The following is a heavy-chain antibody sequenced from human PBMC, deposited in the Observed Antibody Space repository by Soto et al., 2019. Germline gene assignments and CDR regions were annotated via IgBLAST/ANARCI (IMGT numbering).Heavy chain of an antibody. CDR3: ARDRLLGYSYGYSWFDP. Sequence: GGSLRLSCAASGFTFSSYAMHWVRQAPGKGLEWVAVISYDGSNKYYADSVKGRFTISRDNSKNTLYLQMNSLRAEDTAVYYCARDRLLGYSYGYSWFDPWGQGTLVTVSS. CDR2: ISYDGSNK. CDR1: GFTFSSYA. V-gene: IGHV3-30-3*01. J-gene: IGHJ5*02. D-gene: IGHD5-18*01.